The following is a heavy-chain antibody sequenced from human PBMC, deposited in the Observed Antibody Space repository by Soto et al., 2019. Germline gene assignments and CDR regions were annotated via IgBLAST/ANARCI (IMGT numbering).Heavy chain of an antibody. D-gene: IGHD2-15*01. CDR1: GFTVSSSY. CDR2: IYAGGDT. V-gene: IGHV3-66*01. CDR3: ALHCTGGTCFGY. J-gene: IGHJ4*02. Sequence: EVQVVESGGGLAQPGGSLRLSCAASGFTVSSSYMSWVRQAPGKRLEWVSVIYAGGDTFYADSVKGRFTISRDNSENALYLQMNGLRVEDTAVYYCALHCTGGTCFGYWGQGTLVTVSS.